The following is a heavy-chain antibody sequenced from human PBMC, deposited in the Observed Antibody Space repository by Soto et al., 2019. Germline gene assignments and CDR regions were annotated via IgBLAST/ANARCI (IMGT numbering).Heavy chain of an antibody. J-gene: IGHJ4*02. CDR2: IYHSGST. CDR3: SCSGSSYRFDY. Sequence: SETLSLTCAVSGGSISSSNWWSWVRQPPGKGLEWIGEIYHSGSTNYNPSLKSRVTISVDKSKNQFSLKLSSVTAAGTAVYYCSCSGSSYRFDYWGQGTLVTVSS. D-gene: IGHD6-6*01. CDR1: GGSISSSNW. V-gene: IGHV4-4*02.